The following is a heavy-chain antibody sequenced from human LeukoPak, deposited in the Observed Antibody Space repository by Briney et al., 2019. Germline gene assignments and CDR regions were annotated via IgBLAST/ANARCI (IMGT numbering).Heavy chain of an antibody. CDR2: INTESTST. Sequence: PGGSLRLSCAASGFTFSNYWIHWVRQAPGKGLVWVSRINTESTSTSYADSVKGRFTISRDNAKNTLYLQMNSLRPEDTAVYYCARDYDRYYMDVWGKGTTVTVSS. D-gene: IGHD3-3*01. CDR3: ARDYDRYYMDV. V-gene: IGHV3-74*01. CDR1: GFTFSNYW. J-gene: IGHJ6*03.